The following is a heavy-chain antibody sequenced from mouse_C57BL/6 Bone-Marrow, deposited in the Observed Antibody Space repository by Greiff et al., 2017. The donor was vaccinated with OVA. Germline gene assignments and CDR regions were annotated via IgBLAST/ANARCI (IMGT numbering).Heavy chain of an antibody. CDR3: ARRRIYDGWTWFAY. CDR1: GFTFSSYG. Sequence: EVQRVESGGDLVKPGGSLKLSCAASGFTFSSYGMSWVRQTPDKRLEWVATISSGGSYTYYPDSVKGRFTISRDNAENTLYLQMSSLKSEDTAMYYCARRRIYDGWTWFAYWGQGTLVTVSA. D-gene: IGHD2-3*01. J-gene: IGHJ3*01. CDR2: ISSGGSYT. V-gene: IGHV5-6*01.